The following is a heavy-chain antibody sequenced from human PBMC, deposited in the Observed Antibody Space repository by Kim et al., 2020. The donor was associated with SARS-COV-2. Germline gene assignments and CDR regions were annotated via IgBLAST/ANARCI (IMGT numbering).Heavy chain of an antibody. V-gene: IGHV3-9*01. D-gene: IGHD1-1*01. CDR2: ISWNSGSI. J-gene: IGHJ4*02. CDR3: AKDLTGYASYYFDY. Sequence: GGSLRLSCAASGFTFDDYAMHWVRQAPGKGLEWVSGISWNSGSIGYADSVKGRFTISRDNAKNSLYLQMNSLRAEDTALYYCAKDLTGYASYYFDYWGQGTLVTVSS. CDR1: GFTFDDYA.